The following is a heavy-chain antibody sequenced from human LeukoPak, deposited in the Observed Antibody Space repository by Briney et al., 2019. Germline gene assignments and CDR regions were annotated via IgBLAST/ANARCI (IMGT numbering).Heavy chain of an antibody. CDR3: AELGITMIGGV. CDR1: GFTSSTYT. Sequence: GGSLRLSCEVSGFTSSTYTMNWVRQAPGKGLEWVSSISSSGLYIYYADSVKGRFTISRDNAKNSLYLQMNSPRAEDTAVYYCAELGITMIGGVWGKGTTVTISS. J-gene: IGHJ6*04. V-gene: IGHV3-21*01. CDR2: ISSSGLYI. D-gene: IGHD3-10*02.